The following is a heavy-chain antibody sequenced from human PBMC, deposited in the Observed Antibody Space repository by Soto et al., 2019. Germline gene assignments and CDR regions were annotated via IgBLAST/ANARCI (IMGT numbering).Heavy chain of an antibody. V-gene: IGHV5-51*01. Sequence: PGESLKISCQGSGYSFTTYWIGWVRQMPGKGLEWMGIIYPGDSDTRYSPSFQGQVTISADKSISAAYLQWSSLKASDTAIYYCXTGGYCSDTTCYNFFDYWGRGTLVTVSS. CDR2: IYPGDSDT. CDR3: XTGGYCSDTTCYNFFDY. D-gene: IGHD2-2*02. CDR1: GYSFTTYW. J-gene: IGHJ4*02.